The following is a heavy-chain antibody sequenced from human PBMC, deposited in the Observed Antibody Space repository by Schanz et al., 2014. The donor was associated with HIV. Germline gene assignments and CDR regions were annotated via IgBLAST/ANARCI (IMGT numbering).Heavy chain of an antibody. CDR3: TTDNYDFWSGYPHFDY. J-gene: IGHJ4*02. D-gene: IGHD3-3*01. Sequence: EVQLVESGGGLVKPGWSLRLSCAASGFTFSNAWMSWVRQAPGKGLEWVGRIKSKTDGGTTDYAAPVRGRFTISRDDSKNTLYLQMNSLKTVDTAVYYCTTDNYDFWSGYPHFDYWGQGTLVTVSS. CDR2: IKSKTDGGTT. V-gene: IGHV3-15*01. CDR1: GFTFSNAW.